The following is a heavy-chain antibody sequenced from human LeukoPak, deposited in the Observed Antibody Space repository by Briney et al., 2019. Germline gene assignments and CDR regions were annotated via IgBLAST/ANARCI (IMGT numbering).Heavy chain of an antibody. Sequence: GGSLRLSCAASGFTFKNYWMHWVRQAPGKGLVWVSSISTDDRKTLYAESVKGRFTISRDNAKDTVYLQMNSLGAEDTAVYYCASHFPTIPIWGQGTMVTVSS. V-gene: IGHV3-74*01. CDR3: ASHFPTIPI. D-gene: IGHD5-12*01. J-gene: IGHJ3*02. CDR1: GFTFKNYW. CDR2: ISTDDRKT.